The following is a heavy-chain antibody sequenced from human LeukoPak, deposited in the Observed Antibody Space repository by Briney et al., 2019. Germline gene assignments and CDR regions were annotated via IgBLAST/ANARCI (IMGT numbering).Heavy chain of an antibody. CDR2: ISSSGSTI. CDR1: GFTFSDHY. Sequence: GGSLRLSCAASGFTFSDHYMSWIRQAPGKGLEWVSYISSSGSTIYYADSVKGRFTISRDNAKNSLYLQMNSLRAEDTAVYYCARTMTTVTRDVDAFDIWGQGTMVTVSS. CDR3: ARTMTTVTRDVDAFDI. D-gene: IGHD4-17*01. V-gene: IGHV3-11*04. J-gene: IGHJ3*02.